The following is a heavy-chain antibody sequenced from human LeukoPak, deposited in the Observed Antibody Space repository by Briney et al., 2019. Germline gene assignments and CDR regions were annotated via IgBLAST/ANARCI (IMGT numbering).Heavy chain of an antibody. J-gene: IGHJ5*02. CDR1: GFTFSSYA. D-gene: IGHD3-10*01. CDR2: TSGSGGST. Sequence: GGSLRLSCAASGFTFSSYAMSWVRQAPGKGLEWVSATSGSGGSTYYADSVKGRFTISRDNSKNTLYLQMISLRAEDTAVYYCARDLNQKLLWFGELPNNWFDPWGQGTLVTVSS. V-gene: IGHV3-23*01. CDR3: ARDLNQKLLWFGELPNNWFDP.